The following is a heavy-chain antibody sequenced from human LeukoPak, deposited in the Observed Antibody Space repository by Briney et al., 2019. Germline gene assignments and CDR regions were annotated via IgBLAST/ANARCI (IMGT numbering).Heavy chain of an antibody. J-gene: IGHJ6*04. CDR2: INHSGST. Sequence: SKTLSLTCAVYGGSFSGYYWSWIRQPPGEGLEWIGEINHSGSTNYNPSLKSRVTISVDTSKNQFSLKLSSVTAADTAVYYCARSMVRVAQGMDVWGKGTTVTVSS. V-gene: IGHV4-34*01. D-gene: IGHD3-10*01. CDR1: GGSFSGYY. CDR3: ARSMVRVAQGMDV.